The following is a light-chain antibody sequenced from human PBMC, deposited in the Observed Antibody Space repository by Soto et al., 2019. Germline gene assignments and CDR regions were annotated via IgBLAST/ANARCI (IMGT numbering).Light chain of an antibody. CDR3: ATWDSNTRV. J-gene: IGLJ2*01. CDR1: SGHSSYI. V-gene: IGLV4-60*02. CDR2: LEGSGSY. Sequence: QLVLTQSSSASASLGSSVKLTCTLSSGHSSYIIAWHQQKPGKAPRYLMKLEGSGSYNKGSGVPDRFSGSSSGADRYLTISNHQFEDEADYYCATWDSNTRVFGGGTKLTVL.